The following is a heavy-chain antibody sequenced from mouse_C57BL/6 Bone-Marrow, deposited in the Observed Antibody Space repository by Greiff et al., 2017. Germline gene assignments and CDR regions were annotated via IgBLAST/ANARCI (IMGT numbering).Heavy chain of an antibody. CDR2: IDPENGDT. CDR1: GFNIKDDY. V-gene: IGHV14-4*01. J-gene: IGHJ2*01. D-gene: IGHD1-1*01. CDR3: TCIYYGKGFDY. Sequence: EVQLQQSGAELVRPGASVTLSCTASGFNIKDDYMHWVKQRPEQGLEWIGWIDPENGDTEYASKFQGKATITADTSSNTAYLQLSSLTSEDTAVYYCTCIYYGKGFDYWGQGTTLTVSS.